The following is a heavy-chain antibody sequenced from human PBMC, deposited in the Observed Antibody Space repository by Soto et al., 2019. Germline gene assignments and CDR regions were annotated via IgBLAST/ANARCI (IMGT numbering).Heavy chain of an antibody. CDR3: ARQMDIVATGAFDI. V-gene: IGHV5-51*01. CDR1: VYSVTSYW. D-gene: IGHD5-12*01. J-gene: IGHJ3*02. Sequence: AESWKISCKRSVYSVTSYWIGWVRQMPGKGLEWMGIIYPGDSDTRYSPSFQGQVTISADKSISTAYLQWSSLKASDTAMYYCARQMDIVATGAFDIWGQGTMVTVSS. CDR2: IYPGDSDT.